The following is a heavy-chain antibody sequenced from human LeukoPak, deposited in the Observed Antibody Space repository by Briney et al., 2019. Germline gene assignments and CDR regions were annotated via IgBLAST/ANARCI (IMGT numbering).Heavy chain of an antibody. CDR1: GGTFSSYA. CDR3: AREPGFVNY. CDR2: IIPIISIT. V-gene: IGHV1-69*04. J-gene: IGHJ1*01. Sequence: SVKVSCKASGGTFSSYAISWVRQAPGQGLEWMGRIIPIISITDYAQKFQGRITITADKSTYTVYMELNSLGSDDTAVYYCAREPGFVNYWGQGTLVTVSS. D-gene: IGHD1-7*01.